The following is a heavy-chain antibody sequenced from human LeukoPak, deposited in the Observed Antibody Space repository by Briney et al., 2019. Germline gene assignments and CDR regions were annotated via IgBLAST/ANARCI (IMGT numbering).Heavy chain of an antibody. V-gene: IGHV4-59*08. Sequence: SETLSLTCTVSGGSISSYYWSWIRQPPGKGLEWIGYIYYSGSTNYNPSLKSRVTISVDTSKNQFSLKLSSVTAADTAVYYCARQLSEYSSSWFWFDPWGQGTLVTVSS. CDR2: IYYSGST. CDR3: ARQLSEYSSSWFWFDP. J-gene: IGHJ5*02. D-gene: IGHD6-13*01. CDR1: GGSISSYY.